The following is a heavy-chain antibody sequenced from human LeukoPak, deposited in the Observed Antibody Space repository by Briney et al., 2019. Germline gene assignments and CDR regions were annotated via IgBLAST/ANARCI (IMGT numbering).Heavy chain of an antibody. CDR1: GYTFTGYY. V-gene: IGHV1-2*02. J-gene: IGHJ4*02. CDR2: LNPNNGDT. Sequence: VASVKVSCKASGYTFTGYYVHWVRQAPGRGLEWMGWLNPNNGDTNYAQRFQGRVSLTRDTSTSTAYMELSRLRSDDTAVFYCARGEYSSSPHFDNWGQGTLVTVSS. D-gene: IGHD6-6*01. CDR3: ARGEYSSSPHFDN.